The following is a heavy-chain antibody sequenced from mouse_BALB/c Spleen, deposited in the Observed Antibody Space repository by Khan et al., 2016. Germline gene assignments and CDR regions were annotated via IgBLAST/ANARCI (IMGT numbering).Heavy chain of an antibody. J-gene: IGHJ3*01. V-gene: IGHV14-3*02. CDR1: GFNIKDTY. CDR2: IDPANGNT. CDR3: AQIYDGYYGFAY. Sequence: VQLKESGAELVKPGASVKLSCTASGFNIKDTYMHWVKQRPEQGLEWIGRIDPANGNTKYDPKFQGKATITADTSSNKAYLQLSSLTSEDTAVYSCAQIYDGYYGFAYWGQGTLVTVSA. D-gene: IGHD2-3*01.